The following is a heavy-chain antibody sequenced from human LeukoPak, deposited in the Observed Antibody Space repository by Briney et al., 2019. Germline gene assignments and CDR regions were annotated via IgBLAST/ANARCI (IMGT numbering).Heavy chain of an antibody. Sequence: PSETLSLTCAVYGGSFSGYYWSWIRQPPGKGLEWIGEINHSGSTNYNPSLKSRVTISVDTSKNQFSLRLSSVTAADTAVYYCARGRRSGYYYFGYWGQGTLVTVSS. J-gene: IGHJ4*02. CDR2: INHSGST. V-gene: IGHV4-34*01. CDR3: ARGRRSGYYYFGY. D-gene: IGHD3-22*01. CDR1: GGSFSGYY.